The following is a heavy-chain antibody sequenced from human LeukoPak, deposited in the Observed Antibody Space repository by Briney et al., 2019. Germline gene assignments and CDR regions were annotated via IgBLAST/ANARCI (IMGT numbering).Heavy chain of an antibody. CDR2: IYPGDSDT. CDR1: GYSFTSYW. J-gene: IGHJ6*03. D-gene: IGHD2-15*01. CDR3: ARSGYCSGGSCYPYYYYYMNV. Sequence: GESLKISCKGFGYSFTSYWIGWVRQMPGKGLEWMGIIYPGDSDTKYSPSFQGQVTISADKSISTAYLQWSSLKASDTAMYYCARSGYCSGGSCYPYYYYYMNVWGKGTTVTVSS. V-gene: IGHV5-51*01.